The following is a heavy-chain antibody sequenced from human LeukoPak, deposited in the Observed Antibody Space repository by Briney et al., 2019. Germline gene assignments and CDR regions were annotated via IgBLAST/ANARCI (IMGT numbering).Heavy chain of an antibody. CDR2: ISSSGSTI. J-gene: IGHJ4*02. Sequence: PGGSLRLSCAASGFTFSSYEMNWVRQAPGKGLEWVSYISSSGSTIYYADSVKGRFTISRDNAKNSLYLQTNSLRAEDTAVYYCARAPYGVFDYWGQGTLVTVSS. CDR1: GFTFSSYE. CDR3: ARAPYGVFDY. V-gene: IGHV3-48*03. D-gene: IGHD4-17*01.